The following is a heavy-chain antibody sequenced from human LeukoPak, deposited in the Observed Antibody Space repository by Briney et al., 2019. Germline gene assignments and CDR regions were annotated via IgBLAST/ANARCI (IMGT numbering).Heavy chain of an antibody. CDR2: ISAYNGNT. J-gene: IGHJ5*02. Sequence: ASVKVSCKASGGAFSSYAISWVRQAPGQGLEWMGWISAYNGNTNYAQKLQGRVTMTTDTSTSTAYMELRSLRSDDTAVYYCARVTTVAAFDPWGQGTLVTVSS. CDR3: ARVTTVAAFDP. CDR1: GGAFSSYA. D-gene: IGHD4-23*01. V-gene: IGHV1-18*01.